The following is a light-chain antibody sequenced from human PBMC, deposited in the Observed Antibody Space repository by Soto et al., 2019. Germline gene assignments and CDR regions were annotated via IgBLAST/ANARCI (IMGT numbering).Light chain of an antibody. V-gene: IGLV2-14*03. Sequence: QSVLTQPASVSGTPGQSITISCTGTSSDVGAYNYVSWYQQYPGKAPKLIIYDVSNRPSGVSCRFSGSKSGNTASLTISELQAEDEVDYYCNSYAGTSYVFGTGTKVTVL. CDR2: DVS. CDR3: NSYAGTSYV. CDR1: SSDVGAYNY. J-gene: IGLJ1*01.